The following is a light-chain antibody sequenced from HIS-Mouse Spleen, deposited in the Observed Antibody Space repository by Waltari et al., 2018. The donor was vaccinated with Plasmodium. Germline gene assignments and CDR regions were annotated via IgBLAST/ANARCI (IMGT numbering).Light chain of an antibody. CDR3: QKSHSTPRT. Sequence: DIQMTQSPPPLSAAVGDRVTITSRASQSISSYLNWYQQKPGKAPKLLIYGASSLQSGVQSRVSGRGDGADFTLSISSLQTEDFATYYCQKSHSTPRTLGGATKVEMK. CDR2: GAS. J-gene: IGKJ4*02. CDR1: QSISSY. V-gene: IGKV1-39*01.